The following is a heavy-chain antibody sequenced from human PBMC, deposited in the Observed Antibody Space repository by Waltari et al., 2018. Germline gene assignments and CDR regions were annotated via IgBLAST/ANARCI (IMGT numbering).Heavy chain of an antibody. CDR2: IDQDGSTT. J-gene: IGHJ4*02. V-gene: IGHV3-7*01. CDR1: GFTSGGSW. D-gene: IGHD3-16*01. CDR3: ARDPFHSSFDY. Sequence: EVRLVQSGGGLVQPGGSLRLSCVASGFTSGGSWLSWVRQSPEKGLEFVANIDQDGSTTNYMGPVKGRFTISRDNAKNSVYLQMNSLRVDDTAVYFCARDPFHSSFDYWGQGALVTVSS.